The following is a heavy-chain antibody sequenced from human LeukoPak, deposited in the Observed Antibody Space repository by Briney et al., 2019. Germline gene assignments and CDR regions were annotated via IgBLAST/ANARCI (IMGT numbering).Heavy chain of an antibody. D-gene: IGHD6-13*01. J-gene: IGHJ4*02. CDR3: ARAVAAADSY. Sequence: PGGSLRLSCTASGFTISTYWMSWVRQAPGKGLEWVVNINQDGSKKYYVDSVKGRFTISRDNVKNSVYLQMNSLRAEDTAVYSCARAVAAADSYWGRGTLVTVSS. CDR1: GFTISTYW. V-gene: IGHV3-7*04. CDR2: INQDGSKK.